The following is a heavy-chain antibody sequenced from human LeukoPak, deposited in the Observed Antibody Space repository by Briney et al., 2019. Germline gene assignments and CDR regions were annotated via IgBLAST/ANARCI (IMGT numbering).Heavy chain of an antibody. V-gene: IGHV4-59*01. CDR1: GGSISSYY. Sequence: SETLSLTCTVSGGSISSYYWSWIRQPPGKGLEWIGYIYYSGSTNYNPSLKSRVTISVDTSKNQFSLKLSSVTAADTAVYYCARTPRPLKAGSNWFDPWGQGTLVTVSS. D-gene: IGHD3-10*01. CDR2: IYYSGST. CDR3: ARTPRPLKAGSNWFDP. J-gene: IGHJ5*02.